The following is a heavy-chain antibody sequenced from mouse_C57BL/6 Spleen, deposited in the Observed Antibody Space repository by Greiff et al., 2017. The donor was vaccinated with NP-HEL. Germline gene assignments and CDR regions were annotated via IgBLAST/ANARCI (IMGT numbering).Heavy chain of an antibody. Sequence: VQLQESGPELVKPGASVKISCKASGYAFSSSWMNWVKQRPGKGLEWIGRIYPGDGDTNYNGKFKGKATLTADKSSSTAYMQLSSLTSEDSAVYFCARGDYDRFAYWGQGTLVTVSA. CDR3: ARGDYDRFAY. V-gene: IGHV1-82*01. D-gene: IGHD2-4*01. J-gene: IGHJ3*01. CDR1: GYAFSSSW. CDR2: IYPGDGDT.